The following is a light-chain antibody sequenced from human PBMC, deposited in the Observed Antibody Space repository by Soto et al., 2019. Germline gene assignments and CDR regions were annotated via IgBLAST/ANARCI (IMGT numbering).Light chain of an antibody. V-gene: IGKV3-15*01. Sequence: EIVMTQSPATLSVSPGERATLSCRASQSVSSNLAWYQQKPGQAPRLLIYRASTRATGIPARFSGSGSGTEFTLTISSLQSEDFAVYYCQQYNNWPMYTFGRGTKLEIK. CDR1: QSVSSN. J-gene: IGKJ2*01. CDR3: QQYNNWPMYT. CDR2: RAS.